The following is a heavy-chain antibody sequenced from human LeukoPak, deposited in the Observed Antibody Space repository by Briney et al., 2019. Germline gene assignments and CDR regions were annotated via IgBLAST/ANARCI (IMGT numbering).Heavy chain of an antibody. CDR1: GFTFSSYA. CDR3: AKAHYGGYYYYYYMDV. V-gene: IGHV3-23*01. J-gene: IGHJ6*03. Sequence: GGSLRLSSAASGFTFSSYAMSWVRHAPGKGLESVSAISGSGGSTYYADSVKGRFTISRDNSKNTLYLQMNSLRAEDTAVYYCAKAHYGGYYYYYYMDVRGKGATVTVSS. D-gene: IGHD3-16*01. CDR2: ISGSGGST.